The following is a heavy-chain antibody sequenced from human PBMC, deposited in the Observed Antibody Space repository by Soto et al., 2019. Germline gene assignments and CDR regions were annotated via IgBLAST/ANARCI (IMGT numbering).Heavy chain of an antibody. D-gene: IGHD3-9*01. Sequence: ASVKVSCKASGYTFTSYGMSWVRQAPGQGLEWMGWISAYNGNTNHAQTLQGRVTMTTDTSTSTAYMEMRSLRPDDTAVYYCARGPICVILTASYYYGMHVLGQGTTGTVSS. CDR1: GYTFTSYG. CDR2: ISAYNGNT. J-gene: IGHJ6*02. V-gene: IGHV1-18*01. CDR3: ARGPICVILTASYYYGMHV.